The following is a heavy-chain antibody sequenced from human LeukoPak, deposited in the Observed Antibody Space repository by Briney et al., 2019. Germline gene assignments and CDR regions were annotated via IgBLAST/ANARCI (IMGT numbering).Heavy chain of an antibody. V-gene: IGHV1-8*03. Sequence: VASVKVSCKASGYIFSDYDINWVRQATGQGLEWMAWINPNSGNTGIARKLRGRVTITRNISTHTVYMELSSLRSEDTAVYYCARGLSCGSTTCYGGVMPVAVNYFYYYMDVWGKGTTVTVSS. CDR1: GYIFSDYD. CDR3: ARGLSCGSTTCYGGVMPVAVNYFYYYMDV. J-gene: IGHJ6*03. CDR2: INPNSGNT. D-gene: IGHD2-2*01.